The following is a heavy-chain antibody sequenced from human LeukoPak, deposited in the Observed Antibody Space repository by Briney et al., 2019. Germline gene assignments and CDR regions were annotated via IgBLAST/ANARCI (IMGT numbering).Heavy chain of an antibody. J-gene: IGHJ4*02. V-gene: IGHV3-7*01. D-gene: IGHD6-13*01. Sequence: PGGSLRLSCAASGFTFSSYWMSWVRQVPGKGLEWVANIKQDGGEKYYVDSVKGRFTISRDNAKNSLYLQMNSLRAEDTAVYYCARDTFIAAAGSDYWGQGTLVTVSS. CDR3: ARDTFIAAAGSDY. CDR1: GFTFSSYW. CDR2: IKQDGGEK.